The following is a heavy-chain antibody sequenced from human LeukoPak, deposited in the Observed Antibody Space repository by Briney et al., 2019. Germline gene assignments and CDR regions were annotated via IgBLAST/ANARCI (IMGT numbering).Heavy chain of an antibody. D-gene: IGHD3-22*01. CDR3: AREIAHYDSSGYYWGFDP. CDR1: GFTFSSYS. CDR2: ISSSSSYI. Sequence: PGGSLRLSCAASGFTFSSYSMNWVRQAPGKGLEWVSSISSSSSYIYYADSVKGRFTISRDNAKNSLYLRMNSLRAEDTAVYYCAREIAHYDSSGYYWGFDPWGQGTLVTVSS. J-gene: IGHJ5*02. V-gene: IGHV3-21*01.